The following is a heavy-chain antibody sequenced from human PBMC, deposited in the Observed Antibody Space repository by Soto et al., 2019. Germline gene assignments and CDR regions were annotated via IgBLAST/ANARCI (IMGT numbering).Heavy chain of an antibody. J-gene: IGHJ4*02. CDR1: GGTFRSYA. Sequence: ASVKVSCKASGGTFRSYAISWVRQAPGQGLEWMGGIIPIFGTANYAQKFQGRVTITADESTSTAYMELSSLRSEDTAVYYCARDLHYSSGWYDVDYWGQGTLVTVSS. D-gene: IGHD6-19*01. CDR3: ARDLHYSSGWYDVDY. CDR2: IIPIFGTA. V-gene: IGHV1-69*13.